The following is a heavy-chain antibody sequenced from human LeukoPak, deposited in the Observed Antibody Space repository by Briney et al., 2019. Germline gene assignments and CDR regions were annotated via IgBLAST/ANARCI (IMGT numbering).Heavy chain of an antibody. D-gene: IGHD5-24*01. CDR2: INHSGST. J-gene: IGHJ5*02. CDR1: GGSFSGYY. Sequence: SETLSLTCAVYGGSFSGYYWSWIRQPPGKGLEWIGEINHSGSTSYNPSLKSRVTISVDTSKNQFSLKLSSVTAADTAVYYCARGNKRWLQLNWFDPWGQGTLVTVSS. CDR3: ARGNKRWLQLNWFDP. V-gene: IGHV4-34*01.